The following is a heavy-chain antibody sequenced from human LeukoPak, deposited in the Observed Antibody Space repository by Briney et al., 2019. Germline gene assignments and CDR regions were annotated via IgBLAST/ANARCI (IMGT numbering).Heavy chain of an antibody. CDR2: IYYSGST. Sequence: SETLSLTCTVPGGEISRGSYNLGWIRQPPRTRLEWIGSIYYSGSTYYNPSLKSRLTIFVDTSKNQFSLKLSSVTAADTAVYYCARCYGYSYASGSYYVDYWGQGTLVTVSS. CDR3: ARCYGYSYASGSYYVDY. J-gene: IGHJ4*02. D-gene: IGHD3-10*01. V-gene: IGHV4-39*01. CDR1: GGEISRGSYN.